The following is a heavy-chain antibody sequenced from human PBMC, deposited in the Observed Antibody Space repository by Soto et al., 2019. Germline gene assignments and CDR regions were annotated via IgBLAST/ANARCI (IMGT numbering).Heavy chain of an antibody. J-gene: IGHJ4*02. D-gene: IGHD2-2*03. V-gene: IGHV3-23*01. Sequence: EVQVLESGGGLVQPGGSLRLSCAATGFTSSDFAMSWVRQAPGKGLEWVSRIYGGGNGPHYADSVKGRVTISRDNSKNTLYLQMNSLRAEHTAVYYCAKMEGMDPWAYSFDYWGQGTLVTVSS. CDR3: AKMEGMDPWAYSFDY. CDR2: IYGGGNGP. CDR1: GFTSSDFA.